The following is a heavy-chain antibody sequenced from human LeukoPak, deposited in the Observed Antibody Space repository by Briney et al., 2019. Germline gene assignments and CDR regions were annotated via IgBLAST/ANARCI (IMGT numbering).Heavy chain of an antibody. V-gene: IGHV3-30-3*01. Sequence: PGRSLRLSCAAAGFTFTNYSIGWVRQAPGKGLEWVAVVTYDGNNQYYADSVKGRFTVSRDNSRNTLNLQMNSLRGEDTAVYYCARAPVRGAVAGVDYWGQGTLVTVSS. CDR1: GFTFTNYS. CDR3: ARAPVRGAVAGVDY. J-gene: IGHJ4*02. D-gene: IGHD6-19*01. CDR2: VTYDGNNQ.